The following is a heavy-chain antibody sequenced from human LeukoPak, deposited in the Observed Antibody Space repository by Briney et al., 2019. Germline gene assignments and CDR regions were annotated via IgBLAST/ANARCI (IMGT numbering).Heavy chain of an antibody. CDR2: ISSSGTYI. CDR1: VFTFSRFS. V-gene: IGHV3-21*04. Sequence: GGSLRLTCAASVFTFSRFSMYWVRQAPVKGLEWVSSISSSGTYIYYADSVRGRFTISRDNSKSTLSLQMNSLRAEDTAIYYCATYRQVLLPFESWGQGTLVTVSS. D-gene: IGHD2-8*02. CDR3: ATYRQVLLPFES. J-gene: IGHJ4*02.